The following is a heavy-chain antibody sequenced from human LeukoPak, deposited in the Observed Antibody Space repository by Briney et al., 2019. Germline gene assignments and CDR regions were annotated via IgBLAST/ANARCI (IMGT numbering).Heavy chain of an antibody. Sequence: GGSLRLSCVASGITFSNYAVSWVRQAPEKGLDWVSVISGSAHKIRYADSVKGRFTISRDNSENIAYLQMNNLRAEDTAVYYCAGRVTGYSSGYVYWGQGTLVTVSS. CDR1: GITFSNYA. CDR3: AGRVTGYSSGYVY. D-gene: IGHD5-18*01. J-gene: IGHJ4*02. V-gene: IGHV3-23*01. CDR2: ISGSAHKI.